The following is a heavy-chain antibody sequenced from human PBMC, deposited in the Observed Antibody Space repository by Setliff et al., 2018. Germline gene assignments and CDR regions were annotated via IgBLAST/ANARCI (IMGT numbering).Heavy chain of an antibody. V-gene: IGHV4-34*01. D-gene: IGHD3-10*01. CDR2: INHSGST. J-gene: IGHJ4*02. CDR3: ARAGGGYYGSGSYWSRGVFDY. Sequence: SETLSLTCAVYGGSFSGYYWSWIRQPPGKGLEWIGEINHSGSTNYDPSLKSRVTISVDTSKNQFSRKLSSVTAADTAVYYCARAGGGYYGSGSYWSRGVFDYWGQGTLVTVSS. CDR1: GGSFSGYY.